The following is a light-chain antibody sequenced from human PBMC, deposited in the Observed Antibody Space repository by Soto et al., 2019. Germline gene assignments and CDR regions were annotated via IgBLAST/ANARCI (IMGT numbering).Light chain of an antibody. J-gene: IGLJ1*01. V-gene: IGLV1-51*02. CDR1: SSNIGSND. CDR3: GTWDSSLIAL. Sequence: QSVLTQPPSVSAAPGQKVTISCSGKSSNIGSNDVSWYQQLPGKAPKLLIYENSQRPSGIPDRFSGSKSGTSAPLGITGLQTGDEADYYCGTWDSSLIALFGTGTKVTVL. CDR2: ENS.